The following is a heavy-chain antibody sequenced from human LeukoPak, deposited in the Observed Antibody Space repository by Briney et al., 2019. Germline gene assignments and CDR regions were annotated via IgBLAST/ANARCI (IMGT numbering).Heavy chain of an antibody. D-gene: IGHD6-19*01. J-gene: IGHJ4*02. CDR2: ISSSGDTV. CDR3: ARGGAVAGLY. Sequence: GVSLRLSCAVSGFTFSSYEMNWVRQAPGKGLEWVSYISSSGDTVYYPDSVKGRFTISRDNAKNSLYLQMNSLRGEDTAVYYCARGGAVAGLYWGQGTLVTVSS. V-gene: IGHV3-48*03. CDR1: GFTFSSYE.